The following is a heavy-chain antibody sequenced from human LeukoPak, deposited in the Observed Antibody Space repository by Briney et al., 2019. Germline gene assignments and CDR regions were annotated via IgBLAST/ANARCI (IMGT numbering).Heavy chain of an antibody. V-gene: IGHV3-30*04. J-gene: IGHJ4*02. D-gene: IGHD6-6*01. CDR1: GFTFSASS. Sequence: WGSLRLSCAASGFTFSASSIHWVRQAPGKGLEWVALISDDGSNESFADSVKGRFTISRDNSKNTLYLQMNSLRADDTAVYYCARDHQVSYFDYWGQGTLVTVSS. CDR2: ISDDGSNE. CDR3: ARDHQVSYFDY.